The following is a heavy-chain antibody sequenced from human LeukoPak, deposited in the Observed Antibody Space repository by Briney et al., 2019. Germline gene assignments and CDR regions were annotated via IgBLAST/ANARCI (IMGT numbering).Heavy chain of an antibody. CDR1: GFTVSSNY. J-gene: IGHJ4*02. V-gene: IGHV3-53*01. CDR3: ARGYYDSTGRSFDY. CDR2: IYSGGST. Sequence: GGSLRLSCAASGFTVSSNYMSWVRQAPGKGLDWVSVIYSGGSTYYADSVKGRFTISRDNSKNTLYLQMNSLRAEDTAVYFCARGYYDSTGRSFDYWGQGTLVTVSS. D-gene: IGHD3-22*01.